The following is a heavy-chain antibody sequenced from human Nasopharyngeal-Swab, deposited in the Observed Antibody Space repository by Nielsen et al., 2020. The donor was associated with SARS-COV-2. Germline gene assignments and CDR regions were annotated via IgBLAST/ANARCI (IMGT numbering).Heavy chain of an antibody. D-gene: IGHD3-3*01. CDR1: GGSISSYY. J-gene: IGHJ4*02. CDR2: IYYSGST. V-gene: IGHV4-59*08. CDR3: ARHVSTTIFGVVIISYFDY. Sequence: GSLRLSCTVSGGSISSYYWSWIRQPPGKGLEWIGYIYYSGSTNYNPSLKSRVTISVDTSKNQFSPKLSSVTAADTAVYYCARHVSTTIFGVVIISYFDYWGQGTLVTVSS.